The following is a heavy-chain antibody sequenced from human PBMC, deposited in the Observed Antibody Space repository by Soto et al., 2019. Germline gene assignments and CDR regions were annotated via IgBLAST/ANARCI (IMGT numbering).Heavy chain of an antibody. Sequence: VASVKVSCKASGYTFTDSFIHWVRQAPGQGLEWMGWINPNNGRTTLAPKFQGRVTLIRDTSTNTAYMDMSRLRSDDTAVYYCAREDADRGSFDFWGQGTLVTVSS. J-gene: IGHJ4*02. CDR2: INPNNGRT. CDR3: AREDADRGSFDF. V-gene: IGHV1-2*02. CDR1: GYTFTDSF.